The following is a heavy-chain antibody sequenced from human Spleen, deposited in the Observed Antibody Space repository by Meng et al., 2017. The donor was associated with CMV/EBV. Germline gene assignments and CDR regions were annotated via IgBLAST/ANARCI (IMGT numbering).Heavy chain of an antibody. Sequence: GSLRLSCTVSGGSVSSGSYYWSWLRQPPGKGLEWIGYISYIGSTNYNPSLKSRVTISVDTSKNQFSLKLSSVTAADTAVYYCARDTYSSSSYHYYGMDVWGQGTTVTVSS. CDR1: GGSVSSGSYY. J-gene: IGHJ6*02. CDR3: ARDTYSSSSYHYYGMDV. CDR2: ISYIGST. V-gene: IGHV4-61*01. D-gene: IGHD6-6*01.